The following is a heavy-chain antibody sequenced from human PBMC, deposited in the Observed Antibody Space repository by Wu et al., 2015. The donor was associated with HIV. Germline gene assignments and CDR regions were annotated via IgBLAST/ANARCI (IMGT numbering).Heavy chain of an antibody. CDR3: FVYFRYQLPDTNDAFDI. V-gene: IGHV1-46*01. J-gene: IGHJ3*02. D-gene: IGHD2-2*01. Sequence: QVQLVQSGAEVKKPGASVKVSCKASGYTFTSYYMHWVRQAPGQGLEWMGVINPSGGSTTYAQNFQGRVTMTRDTSTSIVYMEVSTLRSDDTAVYYCFVYFRYQLPDTNDAFDIWGQGTMVTVSS. CDR1: GYTFTSYY. CDR2: INPSGGST.